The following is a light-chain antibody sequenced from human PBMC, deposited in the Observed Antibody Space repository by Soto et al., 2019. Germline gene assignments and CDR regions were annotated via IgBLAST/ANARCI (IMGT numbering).Light chain of an antibody. Sequence: QSVLTEPPSASGTPGQRVTISCSGSSSNIGGNYVYWYQQLPGRAPKLLIYRNNQRPSGVPDRFSGSKSGTSASLAISGLRSEDEADYYCAAWGDSLSGVVFGGGTKLTVL. CDR3: AAWGDSLSGVV. CDR2: RNN. V-gene: IGLV1-47*01. CDR1: SSNIGGNY. J-gene: IGLJ2*01.